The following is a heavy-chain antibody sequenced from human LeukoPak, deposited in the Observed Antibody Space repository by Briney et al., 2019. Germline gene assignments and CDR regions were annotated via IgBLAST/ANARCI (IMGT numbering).Heavy chain of an antibody. CDR3: ARDIAAAGSWFDP. Sequence: PSETLSLTCTVSGVSISSYYWSWIRQPAGKGLEWVGRIYTSGSTNYNPSLKSRVTMSVDTSKNQFSLKLSSVTAADTAVYYCARDIAAAGSWFDPWGQGTLVTVSS. CDR1: GVSISSYY. D-gene: IGHD6-13*01. V-gene: IGHV4-4*07. CDR2: IYTSGST. J-gene: IGHJ5*02.